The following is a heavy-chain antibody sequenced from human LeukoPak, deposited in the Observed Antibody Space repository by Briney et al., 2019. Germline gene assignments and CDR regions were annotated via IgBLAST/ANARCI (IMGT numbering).Heavy chain of an antibody. J-gene: IGHJ4*02. D-gene: IGHD6-13*01. CDR3: ARDPASGYSIKRYYFDY. CDR2: LYYSGRT. CDR1: GDSISSYF. Sequence: PSETLSLTCTVSGDSISSYFWCWIRQPPGKGLEWIGCLYYSGRTNYSPSLTSRVTLSADTSKNQFSLKLSSVTAADTAVYYCARDPASGYSIKRYYFDYWGQGTLVTVSS. V-gene: IGHV4-59*12.